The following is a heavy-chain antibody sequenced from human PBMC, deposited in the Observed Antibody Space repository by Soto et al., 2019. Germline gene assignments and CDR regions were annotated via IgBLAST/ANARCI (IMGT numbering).Heavy chain of an antibody. CDR1: GGSFISYA. J-gene: IGHJ6*02. CDR2: IIPIFGTA. V-gene: IGHV1-69*06. D-gene: IGHD3-22*01. Sequence: SVKVACTASGGSFISYAISWVRQAPGQGLEWMGGIIPIFGTANYAQKFQGRVTITADKSTSTAYMELSSLRSEDTAVYYCARGYYYDSSGYPRYYGMDVWGQGTTVTVSS. CDR3: ARGYYYDSSGYPRYYGMDV.